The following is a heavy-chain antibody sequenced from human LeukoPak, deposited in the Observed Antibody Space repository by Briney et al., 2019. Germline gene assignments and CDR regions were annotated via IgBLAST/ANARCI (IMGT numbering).Heavy chain of an antibody. Sequence: ASVKVSCKASGYTFTGYYMHWVRQAPGQGLEWMGWINPNSGGTNYAQKFQGRVTMTRDTSISTAYMELSRLRSDDTAVYYCAGGFSRITMMVVVNSGYYFDYWGQGTLVTVSS. J-gene: IGHJ4*02. V-gene: IGHV1-2*02. CDR1: GYTFTGYY. CDR2: INPNSGGT. D-gene: IGHD3-22*01. CDR3: AGGFSRITMMVVVNSGYYFDY.